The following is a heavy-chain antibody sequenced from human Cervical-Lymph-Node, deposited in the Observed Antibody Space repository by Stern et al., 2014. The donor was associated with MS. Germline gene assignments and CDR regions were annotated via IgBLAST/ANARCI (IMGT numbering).Heavy chain of an antibody. V-gene: IGHV3-30*18. D-gene: IGHD3-10*02. CDR2: VSYDGSVK. CDR3: AKDQGDYFYVKSHGLDV. Sequence: QVQLVQSGGGVVQPGMSLRLSCAASAFTFSGYGMHWVRQAPGKGLEWGAVVSYDGSVKYYSDSVQGRFTISRDNSRNTVYLQMNGLRAEDTAVYYCAKDQGDYFYVKSHGLDVWGQGTTVTVSS. CDR1: AFTFSGYG. J-gene: IGHJ6*02.